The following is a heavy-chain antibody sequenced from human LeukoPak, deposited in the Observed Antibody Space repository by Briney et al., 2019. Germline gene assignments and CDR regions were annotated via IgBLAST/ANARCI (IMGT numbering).Heavy chain of an antibody. J-gene: IGHJ4*02. CDR2: MNPYSGGT. D-gene: IGHD2-15*01. CDR1: GYTFTGYY. Sequence: AXVKVXXXASGYTFTGYYMHWVRQAPGQGLEWMGWMNPYSGGTNYAQKFQGRVTMTRDTSISTAYMELRRLSSDDTAIYYCARPYCNGGSCHDYFDYWGQGTLVSVSS. V-gene: IGHV1-2*02. CDR3: ARPYCNGGSCHDYFDY.